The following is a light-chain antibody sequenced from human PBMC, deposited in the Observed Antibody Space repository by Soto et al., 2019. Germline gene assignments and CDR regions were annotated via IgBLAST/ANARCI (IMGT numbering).Light chain of an antibody. CDR2: EGS. Sequence: QSALTQPASVSGSPGQSITISCTGTSSDVGTYKLVSWYRQHPGKAPELMIYEGSKRPSGVSNRFSGSTSANTASLTISGLQAEDEADYYCCSYAGSSTYVVFGGGTKVTVL. CDR1: SSDVGTYKL. V-gene: IGLV2-23*01. CDR3: CSYAGSSTYVV. J-gene: IGLJ2*01.